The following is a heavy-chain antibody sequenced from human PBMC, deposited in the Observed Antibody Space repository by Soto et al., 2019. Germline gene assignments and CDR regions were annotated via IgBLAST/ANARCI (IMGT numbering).Heavy chain of an antibody. CDR3: VGGQYYFDY. CDR1: GFPFTTYG. V-gene: IGHV3-30*03. Sequence: QVQLVESGGGVVQPGRSLRLSCAASGFPFTTYGMHWVREGPGKGLEWVAVISYDGSNTYYADSVKGRFTISRDNSKNXLXXXXXXXXPEDTALYYCVGGQYYFDYRGQGTLVTVSS. J-gene: IGHJ4*02. D-gene: IGHD3-10*01. CDR2: ISYDGSNT.